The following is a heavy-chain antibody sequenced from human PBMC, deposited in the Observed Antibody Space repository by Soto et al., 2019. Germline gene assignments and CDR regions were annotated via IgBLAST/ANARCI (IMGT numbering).Heavy chain of an antibody. D-gene: IGHD3-3*02. Sequence: QVKLVQSGAAVGKPGASVKVSCKASGYSFFSYYIHWVRQAPGQGLEWMGRFLASGGNTFYAQRFRRRVYMTRDTSSTKTVCLELTRLTADDTAVYYGARGGAIIFAVIDSWGQGTRFTVSS. V-gene: IGHV1-46*01. J-gene: IGHJ4*02. CDR2: FLASGGNT. CDR3: ARGGAIIFAVIDS. CDR1: GYSFFSYY.